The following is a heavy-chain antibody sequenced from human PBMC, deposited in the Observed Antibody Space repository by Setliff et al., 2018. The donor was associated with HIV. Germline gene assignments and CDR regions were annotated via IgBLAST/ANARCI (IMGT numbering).Heavy chain of an antibody. J-gene: IGHJ6*03. CDR3: ARGGPSVPCTSVSCPPHYYMDV. D-gene: IGHD2-2*01. CDR2: IYHSGST. V-gene: IGHV4-38-2*01. Sequence: SETLSLTCAVSGYAINNNFFWGWVRQPPGKGLEWIGSIYHSGSTYYNPSLKSRVTISLDTSNNHFSLKLSSVTAADTAVYYCARGGPSVPCTSVSCPPHYYMDVWGKGATVTVSS. CDR1: GYAINNNFF.